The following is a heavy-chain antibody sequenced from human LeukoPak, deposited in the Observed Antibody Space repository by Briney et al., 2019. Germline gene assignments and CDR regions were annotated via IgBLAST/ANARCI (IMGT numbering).Heavy chain of an antibody. CDR2: ISSSSSYI. CDR1: GFTFSSYS. D-gene: IGHD1-26*01. Sequence: GGSLRLSCAASGFTFSSYSMNWVRQAPGKGLEWVSSISSSSSYIYYADSVRGRFTISKDNAKNSLYLQMNSLRAEDTAVYYCARSRIVGATRHFDYWGQGTLVTVSS. V-gene: IGHV3-21*01. J-gene: IGHJ4*02. CDR3: ARSRIVGATRHFDY.